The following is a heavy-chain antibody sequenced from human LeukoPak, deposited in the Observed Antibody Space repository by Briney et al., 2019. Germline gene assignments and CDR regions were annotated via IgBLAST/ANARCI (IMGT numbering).Heavy chain of an antibody. CDR2: IHTDGAT. CDR3: ARDRPWGDLNGFDY. Sequence: GGSLRLSCAASGFAVSNDYMSWVRQAPGKGLEWVSVIHTDGATYYAASVKGRFTISRDFSKNTLYLRMNSLRAEDTAIYYCARDRPWGDLNGFDYWGQGTLVTVAS. V-gene: IGHV3-53*01. CDR1: GFAVSNDY. J-gene: IGHJ4*02. D-gene: IGHD2-21*01.